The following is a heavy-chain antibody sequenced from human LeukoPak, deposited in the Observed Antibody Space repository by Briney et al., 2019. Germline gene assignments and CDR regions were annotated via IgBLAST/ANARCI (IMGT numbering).Heavy chain of an antibody. V-gene: IGHV4-39*01. D-gene: IGHD6-19*01. CDR1: GGSISSSSYY. Sequence: PSETLSLTCTVSGGSISSSSYYWGWIRQPPGKGLEWIGSIYYSGSTYYNPSLKSRGTISVDTSKNQFSLKLSSVTAADTAVYYCARQRTPYCRGWYVGGTFDLRGQGTPVTVSS. J-gene: IGHJ4*01. CDR3: ARQRTPYCRGWYVGGTFDL. CDR2: IYYSGST.